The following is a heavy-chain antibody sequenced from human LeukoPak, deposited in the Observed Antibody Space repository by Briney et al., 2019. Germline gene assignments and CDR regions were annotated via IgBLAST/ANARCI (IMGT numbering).Heavy chain of an antibody. CDR2: IYYSGST. V-gene: IGHV4-59*01. CDR3: ARVGSGRFDP. CDR1: GGSISSYY. J-gene: IGHJ5*02. Sequence: ASQTLSLTCTVSGGSISSYYWSWIRQPPGKGLEWIGYIYYSGSTNYNPSLKSRVTISVDTSKNQFSLKLSSVTAADTAVYYCARVGSGRFDPWGQGTLATVSS. D-gene: IGHD7-27*01.